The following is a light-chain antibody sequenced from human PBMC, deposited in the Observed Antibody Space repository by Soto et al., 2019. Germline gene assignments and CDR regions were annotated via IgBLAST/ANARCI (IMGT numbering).Light chain of an antibody. CDR2: DAS. CDR1: EGIRSY. V-gene: IGKV1-9*01. Sequence: DIQLIQSPSFLSASVGDRVTITCRAIEGIRSYLAWYQQKPGKAPKLLIYDASTLQSGVPSRFIGSGSGTEFTLTISSLQHEDFASYYCQQVNSYLPLTFGQGTRLEIK. CDR3: QQVNSYLPLT. J-gene: IGKJ5*01.